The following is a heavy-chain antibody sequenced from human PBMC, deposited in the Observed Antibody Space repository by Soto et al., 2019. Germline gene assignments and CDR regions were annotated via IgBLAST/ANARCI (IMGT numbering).Heavy chain of an antibody. V-gene: IGHV3-48*02. Sequence: EVQLVESGGGLVQPGESLRLSCTASGITFSSYSMNWVRQAPGKGLEWLSYISSSKTTYADSVKGRFTISRDNAKNSVYLQMNSLRDEDTAVYCCVGDQDVHTPMVHGNYWGRGTRVTVSS. J-gene: IGHJ4*02. CDR2: ISSSKTT. D-gene: IGHD5-18*01. CDR1: GITFSSYS. CDR3: VGDQDVHTPMVHGNY.